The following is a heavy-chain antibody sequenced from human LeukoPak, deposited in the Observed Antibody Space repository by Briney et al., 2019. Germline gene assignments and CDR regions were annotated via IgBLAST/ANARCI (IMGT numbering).Heavy chain of an antibody. V-gene: IGHV3-9*01. CDR3: AKTEGGVVATIFDY. J-gene: IGHJ4*02. CDR1: GFTFDDYA. Sequence: PGGSLRLSCAASGFTFDDYAMHWVRQAPGKGLEWVSGISWNSGSIGYADSVKGRFTISRDNAKNSLCLQMNSLRAEDTALYYCAKTEGGVVATIFDYWGQGTLVTVSS. CDR2: ISWNSGSI. D-gene: IGHD5-12*01.